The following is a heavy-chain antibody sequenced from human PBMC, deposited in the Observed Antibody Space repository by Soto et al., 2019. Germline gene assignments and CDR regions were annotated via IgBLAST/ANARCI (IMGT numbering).Heavy chain of an antibody. Sequence: GGSQRVSWAASGFTLRSYGITWVRQAPGMGLEWVATISNTGGGTYYADSVKGRFTISRDNSKNTLYLQMSSLRVEDTAVYYCAKDRLAGNFDYWGQGTQVTVS. CDR3: AKDRLAGNFDY. CDR2: ISNTGGGT. J-gene: IGHJ4*02. V-gene: IGHV3-23*01. CDR1: GFTLRSYG.